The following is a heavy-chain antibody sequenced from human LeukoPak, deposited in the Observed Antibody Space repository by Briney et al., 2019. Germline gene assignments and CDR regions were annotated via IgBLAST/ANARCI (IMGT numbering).Heavy chain of an antibody. Sequence: SETLSLTCAVYGGSFSGYYWSWIRQPPGKGLEWIGEINHSGSTNYNPSLKSRVTISVDTSKNQFSLKLGSVTAADTAVYYCARRITIFGVVTPAYYYYMDVWGKGTTVTVSS. D-gene: IGHD3-3*01. CDR1: GGSFSGYY. CDR2: INHSGST. CDR3: ARRITIFGVVTPAYYYYMDV. V-gene: IGHV4-34*01. J-gene: IGHJ6*03.